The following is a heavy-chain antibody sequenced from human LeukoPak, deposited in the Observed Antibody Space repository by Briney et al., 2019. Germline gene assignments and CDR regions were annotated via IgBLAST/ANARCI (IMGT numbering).Heavy chain of an antibody. J-gene: IGHJ4*02. D-gene: IGHD1/OR15-1a*01. V-gene: IGHV3-15*01. Sequence: GGSLRLSCAASGFTFSNAWMTWVRQAPGKGLEWVGRIKSKTDGGSADYAAPVKGRFTVSRDDSKNTLYLQMNSLKTEDTAVYYCTTQGTSGTGRVDYWGQGTLVTVSS. CDR1: GFTFSNAW. CDR3: TTQGTSGTGRVDY. CDR2: IKSKTDGGSA.